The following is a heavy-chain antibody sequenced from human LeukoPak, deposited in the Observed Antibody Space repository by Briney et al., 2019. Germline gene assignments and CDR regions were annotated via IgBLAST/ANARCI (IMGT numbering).Heavy chain of an antibody. Sequence: GGSLRLSCAASGFTVSSNYMSWVRQAPGKGLEWVSVIYSGGSTYYADSVKGRFTISRDNSKNTLYLQMNSLRAEDTAVYYCARLRLWFGDAFDIWGQGTMVTVSS. CDR2: IYSGGST. D-gene: IGHD3-10*01. CDR1: GFTVSSNY. J-gene: IGHJ3*02. V-gene: IGHV3-53*01. CDR3: ARLRLWFGDAFDI.